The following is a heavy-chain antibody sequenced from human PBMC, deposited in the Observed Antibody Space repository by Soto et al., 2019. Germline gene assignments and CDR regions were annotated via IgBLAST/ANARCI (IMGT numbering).Heavy chain of an antibody. CDR2: IRDSGDST. CDR3: APHVYCSGGSCHYDAFDI. Sequence: EVQLLESGGGLVQPGESLRLSCAVSGFIFGNYMMTWVRQAPGKGLGWVSTIRDSGDSTYYADSVKGRFTTSRDNFKNTLYLQMDSLGAEDTAVYYCAPHVYCSGGSCHYDAFDIRGQGAMVTVSS. CDR1: GFIFGNYM. D-gene: IGHD2-15*01. V-gene: IGHV3-23*01. J-gene: IGHJ3*02.